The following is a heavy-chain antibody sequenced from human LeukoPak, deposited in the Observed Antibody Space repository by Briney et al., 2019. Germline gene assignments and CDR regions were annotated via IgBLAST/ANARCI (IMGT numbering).Heavy chain of an antibody. Sequence: PGRSLRLSCAASGFTFSSYGMHWVRQAPGKGLEWVAVIWYDGSNKYYADSVKGRFTISRDDSKNTLYLQMNSLRAEDTAVYCCARGEISGSDDAFDIWGQGTMVTVSS. V-gene: IGHV3-33*01. CDR1: GFTFSSYG. D-gene: IGHD3-22*01. J-gene: IGHJ3*02. CDR3: ARGEISGSDDAFDI. CDR2: IWYDGSNK.